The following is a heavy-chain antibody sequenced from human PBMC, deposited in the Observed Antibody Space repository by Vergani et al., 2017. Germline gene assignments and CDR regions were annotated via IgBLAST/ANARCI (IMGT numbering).Heavy chain of an antibody. CDR3: ARDFSAAGALVNSDWFDP. V-gene: IGHV4-61*01. J-gene: IGHJ5*02. D-gene: IGHD3-9*01. CDR2: IYYSGST. Sequence: QVQLQESGPGLVKPSETLSLTCTVSGGSVSSGSYYWSWIRQPPGKGLEWIGYIYYSGSTNYNPYLKSRVTISVYTSKNQFSLKLSSVTAADTAVYYCARDFSAAGALVNSDWFDPWGQGTLVTVSS. CDR1: GGSVSSGSYY.